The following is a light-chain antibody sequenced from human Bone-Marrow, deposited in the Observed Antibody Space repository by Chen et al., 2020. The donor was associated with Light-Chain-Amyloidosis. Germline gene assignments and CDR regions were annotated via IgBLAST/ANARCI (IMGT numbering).Light chain of an antibody. J-gene: IGLJ1*01. V-gene: IGLV1-40*01. CDR3: QTYANATHV. Sequence: QSVLTQPPSVSGAPGQKVTILCTGSSSNIGAGNDVHWYQQLPGTTPKILIYGNTNRLSGVPSRFSGSKSGTSASLVISGLQPDDEAVYHCQTYANATHVFGTGTNVIVL. CDR2: GNT. CDR1: SSNIGAGND.